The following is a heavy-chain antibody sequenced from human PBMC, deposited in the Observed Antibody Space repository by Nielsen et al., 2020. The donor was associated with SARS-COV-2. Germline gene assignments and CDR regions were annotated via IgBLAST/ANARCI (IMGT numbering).Heavy chain of an antibody. Sequence: ESLKISCAASGFTFSSYAMSWVRQAPGKGLEWVSAISGSGGSTYYADSVKGRFTISRDNSKNTLYLQMNSLRAEDTAVYYCAKSPYCSGGSCPVYWGQGTLVTVSS. CDR2: ISGSGGST. D-gene: IGHD2-15*01. V-gene: IGHV3-23*01. J-gene: IGHJ4*02. CDR3: AKSPYCSGGSCPVY. CDR1: GFTFSSYA.